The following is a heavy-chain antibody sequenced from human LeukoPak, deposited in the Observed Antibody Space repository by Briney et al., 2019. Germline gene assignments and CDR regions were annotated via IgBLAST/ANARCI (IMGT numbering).Heavy chain of an antibody. Sequence: PSETLSLTCTVSGGSISSYYWSWIRQPPGKGLEWIGYIYYSGSTNYNPSLKSRVTISVDTSKNQFSLKLSSVTAADTAVYYCARHSPCSSTSCSRVSIHFDYWGQGTLVTVSS. J-gene: IGHJ4*02. CDR3: ARHSPCSSTSCSRVSIHFDY. CDR2: IYYSGST. CDR1: GGSISSYY. D-gene: IGHD2-2*01. V-gene: IGHV4-59*08.